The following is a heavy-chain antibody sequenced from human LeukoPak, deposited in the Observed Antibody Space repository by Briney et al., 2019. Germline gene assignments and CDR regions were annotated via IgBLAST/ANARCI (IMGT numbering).Heavy chain of an antibody. CDR2: ISSSGSTI. V-gene: IGHV3-11*01. Sequence: GGSLRLSCAASGFTFSDYYMSWVRQAPGKGLEWVSYISSSGSTIYYADSVKGRFTISRDNAKNSLYLQMNSLRAEDTAVYYCARGYYYDSSGYAQPFDYWGQGTLVTVSS. CDR3: ARGYYYDSSGYAQPFDY. J-gene: IGHJ4*02. D-gene: IGHD3-22*01. CDR1: GFTFSDYY.